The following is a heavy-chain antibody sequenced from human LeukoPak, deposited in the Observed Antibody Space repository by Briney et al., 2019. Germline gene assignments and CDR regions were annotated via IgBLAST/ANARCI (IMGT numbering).Heavy chain of an antibody. CDR3: ARDGGSSWSHLPVYYYYYGMDV. D-gene: IGHD6-13*01. CDR2: IWYDGSNK. V-gene: IGHV3-33*01. CDR1: GFTFSSYG. Sequence: PGRSLRLSCAASGFTFSSYGMHWVRQAPGKGLEWVAVIWYDGSNKYYADSVKGRFTISRDNSKNTLYLQMNSLRAEDTAVYYCARDGGSSWSHLPVYYYYYGMDVWGQGTTVTVSS. J-gene: IGHJ6*02.